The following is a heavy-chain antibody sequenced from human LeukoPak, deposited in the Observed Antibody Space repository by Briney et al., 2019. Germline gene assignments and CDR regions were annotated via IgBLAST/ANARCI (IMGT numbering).Heavy chain of an antibody. CDR2: IRYDGSNK. CDR3: ARDPSPVLLWFGGYMDG. Sequence: GGSLRLSCAASGFTFSSYGLHWVRQAPGKGLEWVAFIRYDGSNKYYADSVKGRFTISRDNSKNTLYLQMNSLRAEDTAVYYCARDPSPVLLWFGGYMDGWGKGTTVTVSS. D-gene: IGHD3-10*01. V-gene: IGHV3-30*02. CDR1: GFTFSSYG. J-gene: IGHJ6*03.